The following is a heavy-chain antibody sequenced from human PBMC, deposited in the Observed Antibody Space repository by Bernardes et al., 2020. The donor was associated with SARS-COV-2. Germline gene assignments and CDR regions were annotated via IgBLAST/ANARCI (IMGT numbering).Heavy chain of an antibody. CDR3: AREGRSGSYYHYYYGMDV. D-gene: IGHD1-26*01. CDR1: GFTVSSNY. V-gene: IGHV3-53*01. CDR2: IYSGGST. J-gene: IGHJ6*02. Sequence: GGSLSLSCAASGFTVSSNYMSWVRQAPGKGLEWVSVIYSGGSTYYADSVKGRFTISRDNSKNTLYLQMNSLRAEDTAVYYCAREGRSGSYYHYYYGMDVWGQGTTVTVSS.